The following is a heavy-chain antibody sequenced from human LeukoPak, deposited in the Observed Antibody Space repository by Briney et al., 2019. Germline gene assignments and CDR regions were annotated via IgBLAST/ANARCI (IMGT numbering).Heavy chain of an antibody. Sequence: GASVKVSCKASGYTFTGYYMHWVRQAPGQGLEWMGWINPNSGGTNYAQKFQGRVTMTRHTSISTAYMELSRLRSDDTAVYYCARGGYDILTGYPNWYYFDYWGQGTLVTVSS. CDR3: ARGGYDILTGYPNWYYFDY. CDR1: GYTFTGYY. J-gene: IGHJ4*02. D-gene: IGHD3-9*01. V-gene: IGHV1-2*02. CDR2: INPNSGGT.